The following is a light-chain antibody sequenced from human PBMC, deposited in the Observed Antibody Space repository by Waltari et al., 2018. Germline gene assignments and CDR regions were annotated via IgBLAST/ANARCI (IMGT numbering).Light chain of an antibody. CDR3: QEYDSLPVT. CDR1: QNVKNI. J-gene: IGKJ4*01. CDR2: KAS. V-gene: IGKV1-5*03. Sequence: TWQASQNVKNILAWYQQKAGKAPKVRIHKASRLEGGVPSRFSGSGYGTEFTLTISSLQPDDFATYYCQEYDSLPVTFGGGTKVEIK.